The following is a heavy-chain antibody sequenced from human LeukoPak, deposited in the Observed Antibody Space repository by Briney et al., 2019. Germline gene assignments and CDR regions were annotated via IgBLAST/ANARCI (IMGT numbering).Heavy chain of an antibody. D-gene: IGHD2-2*02. V-gene: IGHV1-69*13. CDR3: AGRGYCSSTSCYNYYYGMDV. Sequence: SVKVSCKASGYTFTSYDINWVRQAPGQGLEWMGGIIPIFGTANYAQKFQGRVTITADESTSTAYMELSSLRSEDTAVYYCAGRGYCSSTSCYNYYYGMDVWGQGTTVTVSS. CDR2: IIPIFGTA. CDR1: GYTFTSYD. J-gene: IGHJ6*02.